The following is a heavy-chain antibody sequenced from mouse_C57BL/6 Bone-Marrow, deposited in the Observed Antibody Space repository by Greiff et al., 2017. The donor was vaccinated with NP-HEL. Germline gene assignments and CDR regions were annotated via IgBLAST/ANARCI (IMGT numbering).Heavy chain of an antibody. J-gene: IGHJ3*01. CDR1: GYTFTSYW. CDR2: IDPNSGGT. Sequence: VQLQQSGAELVKPGASVKLSCKASGYTFTSYWMHWVKQRPGRGLEGIGRIDPNSGGTKYNEKFKSKATLSVDKPSSTADMQLSSLTSEDSAVYYCARRRGRPYWGQGTLVTVSA. V-gene: IGHV1-72*01. CDR3: ARRRGRPY.